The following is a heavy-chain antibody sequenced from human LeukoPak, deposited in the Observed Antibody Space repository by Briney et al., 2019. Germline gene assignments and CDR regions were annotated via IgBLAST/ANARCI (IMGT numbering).Heavy chain of an antibody. D-gene: IGHD6-19*01. CDR1: GVTFSSSA. Sequence: VGSPRLSCAASGVTFSSSATCWVRQAPGKGLEWVSGIFGSVGSTHYADSVKGRFTISRDNSKNTVYLQMNSLRAEDTAVYYCAKTTTGYSSGRFPGWPVDYWGQGTLVTVSS. V-gene: IGHV3-23*01. CDR2: IFGSVGST. CDR3: AKTTTGYSSGRFPGWPVDY. J-gene: IGHJ4*02.